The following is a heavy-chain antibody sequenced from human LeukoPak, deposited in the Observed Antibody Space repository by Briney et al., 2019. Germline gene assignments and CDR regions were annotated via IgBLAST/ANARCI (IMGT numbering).Heavy chain of an antibody. CDR3: AKDVGDYGIRYYYYYMDV. CDR1: GFTFSSYG. D-gene: IGHD4-17*01. J-gene: IGHJ6*03. V-gene: IGHV3-23*01. CDR2: ISGSGGST. Sequence: GGSLRLSCAASGFTFSSYGMSWVRQAPGKGLEWVSAISGSGGSTYYADSVKGRFTISRDNSKNTLYLQMNSLRAEDTAVYYCAKDVGDYGIRYYYYYMDVWGKGTTVTVSS.